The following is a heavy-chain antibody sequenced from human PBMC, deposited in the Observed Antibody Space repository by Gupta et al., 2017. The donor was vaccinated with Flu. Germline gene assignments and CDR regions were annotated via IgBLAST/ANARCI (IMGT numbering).Heavy chain of an antibody. J-gene: IGHJ4*02. CDR1: GFSLSTSGVG. V-gene: IGHV2-5*02. CDR3: VHSTRVTWERYYFDL. CDR2: IYWDEDK. Sequence: QITLKESGPTLVKPTQTLTLTCTFSGFSLSTSGVGVGWIRQPPGEALEWLALIYWDEDKRYSPSLESRLTITKDTSKNQVILTMTNMDPVDTATYYCVHSTRVTWERYYFDLWGQGTLVTVSS. D-gene: IGHD1-26*01.